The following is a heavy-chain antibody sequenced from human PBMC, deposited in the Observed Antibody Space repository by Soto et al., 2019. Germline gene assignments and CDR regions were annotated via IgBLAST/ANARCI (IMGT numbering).Heavy chain of an antibody. CDR1: GGTFSSYA. V-gene: IGHV1-69*12. CDR2: IIPIFGTA. Sequence: QVQLLQSGAEVKKPGSSVKVSCKAYGGTFSSYAISWVRRAPGQGLEWMGGIIPIFGTANYAQKFQGRVTITADESTSTAYMELSSLRSEDTAVYYFATPAGRYYFDYWGQGTLVTVSS. CDR3: ATPAGRYYFDY. D-gene: IGHD2-2*01. J-gene: IGHJ4*02.